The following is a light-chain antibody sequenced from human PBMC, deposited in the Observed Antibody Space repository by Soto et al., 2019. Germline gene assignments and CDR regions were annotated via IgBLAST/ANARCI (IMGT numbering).Light chain of an antibody. Sequence: DIQMTQSPSSLSAYVGDRVPITCRASQSISSWLAWYQQMPGNAPKILIYDASSLHSGVPSMFSGSGSGTEFTLTSSSLQPEDFATYDCQQYNTYSWTFGQGTKVEIK. CDR2: DAS. V-gene: IGKV1-5*01. J-gene: IGKJ1*01. CDR1: QSISSW. CDR3: QQYNTYSWT.